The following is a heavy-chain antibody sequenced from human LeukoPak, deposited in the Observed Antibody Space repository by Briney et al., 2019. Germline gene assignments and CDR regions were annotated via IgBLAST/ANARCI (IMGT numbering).Heavy chain of an antibody. J-gene: IGHJ6*03. V-gene: IGHV3-23*01. Sequence: GGTLRLSCEASGFTFSSYSMTWVRQAPGTGVEWVSGIGGRGGRTYYADAVKGGFTISRDDSKDTLYLQMERRKAEETAVYYCAIVYGTDSGYYPYFDSMDVWGKGTPVIVSS. D-gene: IGHD3-22*01. CDR3: AIVYGTDSGYYPYFDSMDV. CDR1: GFTFSSYS. CDR2: IGGRGGRT.